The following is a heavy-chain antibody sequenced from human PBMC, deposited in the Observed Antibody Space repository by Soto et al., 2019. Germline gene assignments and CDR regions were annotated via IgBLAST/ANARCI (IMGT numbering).Heavy chain of an antibody. CDR3: ARGAITFGGVIEFDY. CDR1: GGSISSYY. V-gene: IGHV4-59*01. J-gene: IGHJ4*02. CDR2: IYYSGST. D-gene: IGHD3-16*02. Sequence: SETLSLTCTVSGGSISSYYWSWIRQPPGKGLEWIGYIYYSGSTNYNPSLKSRVTISVDTSKNQFSLKLSSVTAADTAVYYCARGAITFGGVIEFDYWGQGTLVTVSS.